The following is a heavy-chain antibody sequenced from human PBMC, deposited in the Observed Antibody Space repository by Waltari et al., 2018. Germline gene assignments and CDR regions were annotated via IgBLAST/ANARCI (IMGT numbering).Heavy chain of an antibody. CDR1: GYTYGDYG. CDR2: ISAYSGPT. Sequence: VQLVQSGGEVKKPGASVKISCKAFGYTYGDYGITWVRQAPGQGLEWMGWISAYSGPTDYAQNLQDRITMTTDRYASTAYMELRSLTSDDTAAYYCVRSANLDVWRQGTTVTVFS. CDR3: VRSANLDV. V-gene: IGHV1-18*01. J-gene: IGHJ6*02.